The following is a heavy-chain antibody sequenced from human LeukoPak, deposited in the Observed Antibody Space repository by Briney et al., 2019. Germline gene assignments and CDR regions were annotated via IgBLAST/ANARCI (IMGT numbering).Heavy chain of an antibody. Sequence: GSLRLSCAASGFTFSSYWMHWVRQAPGKGLVWVSRINSDGSSTSYADSVKGRFTISRDNAKNTLYLQMNSLRAEDTAVYYCARGDSEKRITGTTFVYYCYYMDVWGKGTTVTVSS. CDR3: ARGDSEKRITGTTFVYYCYYMDV. CDR2: INSDGSST. V-gene: IGHV3-74*01. CDR1: GFTFSSYW. D-gene: IGHD1-7*01. J-gene: IGHJ6*03.